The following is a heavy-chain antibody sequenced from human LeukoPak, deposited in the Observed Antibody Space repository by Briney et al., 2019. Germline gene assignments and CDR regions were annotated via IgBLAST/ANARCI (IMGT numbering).Heavy chain of an antibody. D-gene: IGHD2-8*02. CDR1: GFTFSKYA. CDR3: AKGLGSTGPRATCLDY. J-gene: IGHJ4*02. Sequence: PGGSLRLSWAAAGFTFSKYAMSWGRQAPEKGVWWVSHVTATSYDAFYSDSVKGRFTISRDNSKSTLFLQLDSVGADDTGIYFCAKGLGSTGPRATCLDYWGQGTLVAVSS. CDR2: VTATSYDA. V-gene: IGHV3-23*01.